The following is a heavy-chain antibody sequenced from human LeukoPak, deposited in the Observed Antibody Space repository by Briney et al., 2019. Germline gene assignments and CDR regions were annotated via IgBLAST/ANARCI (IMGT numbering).Heavy chain of an antibody. Sequence: SETLSLTCAVYGGSFSGYYWSWIRQPPGKGLEGIGEINHSGSTNYNPSLKSRVTISVDTSKNQFSLKLSSVTAADTAVYYCARGGRYFDPFDYWGQGTLVTVSS. CDR1: GGSFSGYY. J-gene: IGHJ4*02. V-gene: IGHV4-34*01. D-gene: IGHD3-9*01. CDR2: INHSGST. CDR3: ARGGRYFDPFDY.